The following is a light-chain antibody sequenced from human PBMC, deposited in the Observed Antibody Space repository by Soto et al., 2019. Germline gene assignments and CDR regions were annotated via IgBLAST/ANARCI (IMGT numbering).Light chain of an antibody. CDR2: GAS. J-gene: IGKJ2*01. Sequence: AIQMTQSPSSLSASVGDRVTITCRASQDIRKDLAWYQQKPGKAPQILIYGASTLQTGVASRFSGSGSATYFTLTISSLQPEDCAAYYCLQDYNYPFTFDQGTKVDIK. CDR3: LQDYNYPFT. CDR1: QDIRKD. V-gene: IGKV1-6*01.